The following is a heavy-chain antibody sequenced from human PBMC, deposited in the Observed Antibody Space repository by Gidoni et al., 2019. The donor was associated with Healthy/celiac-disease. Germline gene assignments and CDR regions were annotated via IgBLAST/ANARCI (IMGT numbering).Heavy chain of an antibody. CDR2: IYYSGST. D-gene: IGHD2-2*01. CDR1: GGSISSGGYY. J-gene: IGHJ1*01. Sequence: QVQLQESGPGLVKPSQTLSLTCTVSGGSISSGGYYWSWIRQHPGKGLEWIGYIYYSGSTYYNPSLKSRVTIAVDTSKNQFSLKLSSVTAADTAVYYCARSDIVVVPAAPWSSPGYFQHWGQGTLVTVSS. V-gene: IGHV4-31*03. CDR3: ARSDIVVVPAAPWSSPGYFQH.